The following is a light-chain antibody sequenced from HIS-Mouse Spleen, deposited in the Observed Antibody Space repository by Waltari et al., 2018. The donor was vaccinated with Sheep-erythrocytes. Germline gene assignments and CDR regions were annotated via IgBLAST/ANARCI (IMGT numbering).Light chain of an antibody. Sequence: SALTQPPSASGSSGQSVPMSCTGASIDGGGYNYVSWYQQHPGKAPKLMIYEVSKRPSGVPDRFSGSKSGNTASLTVSGLQAEDEADYYCSSYAGSNNWVFGGGTKLTVL. J-gene: IGLJ3*02. V-gene: IGLV2-8*01. CDR3: SSYAGSNNWV. CDR1: SIDGGGYNY. CDR2: EVS.